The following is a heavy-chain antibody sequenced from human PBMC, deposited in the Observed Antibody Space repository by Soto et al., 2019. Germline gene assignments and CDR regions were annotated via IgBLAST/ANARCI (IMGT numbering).Heavy chain of an antibody. CDR2: IKHDGSEK. V-gene: IGHV3-7*01. Sequence: EVQLVESGGGLVQPGGSLRLSCAASGFRFDTFWMQWLRQVPGKGLEWVANIKHDGSEKYYLDSVKGRFTVSRDNAKNSLFLEMNSLRGDDTAVYYCARDDGERSTDYWGQGTLVTVSS. J-gene: IGHJ4*02. CDR1: GFRFDTFW. D-gene: IGHD1-26*01. CDR3: ARDDGERSTDY.